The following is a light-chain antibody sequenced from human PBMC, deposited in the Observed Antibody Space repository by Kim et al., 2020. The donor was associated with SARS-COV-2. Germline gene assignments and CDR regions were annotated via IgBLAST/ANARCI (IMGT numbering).Light chain of an antibody. CDR1: QSISSW. CDR2: AAS. V-gene: IGKV1D-16*01. CDR3: QQYDNYPRT. Sequence: DIQMTQSPSSLSASVGDRVTITCRASQSISSWLARYQQKPGKAPKCLIYAASSLQSGVPSRFSGSGSGTDFTLTISSLQPEDFATYYCQQYDNYPRTFGQGTKVDIK. J-gene: IGKJ1*01.